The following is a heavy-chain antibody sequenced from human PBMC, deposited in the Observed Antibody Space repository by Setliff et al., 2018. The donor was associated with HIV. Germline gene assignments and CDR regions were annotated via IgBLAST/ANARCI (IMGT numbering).Heavy chain of an antibody. CDR2: IYTNGSS. Sequence: SETLSLTCTVSGASIGSGGSYWSWIRQHPGKGLEWIGNIYTNGSSYHNPSLKSRVTISVDTSKNQFSLNLRSVTAADTAVYYCASWGRARRANYNFWSGSSWFAPWGQGILVTVSS. J-gene: IGHJ5*02. CDR3: ASWGRARRANYNFWSGSSWFAP. CDR1: GASIGSGGSY. V-gene: IGHV4-31*03. D-gene: IGHD3-3*01.